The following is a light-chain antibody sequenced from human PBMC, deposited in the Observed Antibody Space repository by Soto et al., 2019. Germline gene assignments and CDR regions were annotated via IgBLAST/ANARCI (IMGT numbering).Light chain of an antibody. CDR2: SNH. Sequence: QSVLTQPPSASGTPGPRVTISCSGSSSNIGSNTVNWYHQLPGTAPKLLIYSNHQRPSGVPDRFSGSESGTSASLASSGLQSEDEADYYCAAWDDSLNGVVFGGGTKLTVL. CDR1: SSNIGSNT. J-gene: IGLJ2*01. CDR3: AAWDDSLNGVV. V-gene: IGLV1-44*01.